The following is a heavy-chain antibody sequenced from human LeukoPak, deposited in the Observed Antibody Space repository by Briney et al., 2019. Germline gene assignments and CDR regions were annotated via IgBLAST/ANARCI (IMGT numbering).Heavy chain of an antibody. CDR1: SGSISTSNYY. D-gene: IGHD2-15*01. J-gene: IGHJ6*03. CDR3: ARGGAVAYYYYMDV. Sequence: PSETLSLTCTVSSGSISTSNYYWGWVRQPPGKALEWIGNIFYSGSTNYNPSLKSRVTISVDTSKNQFSLKLSSVTAAATAVYYCARGGAVAYYYYMDVWGKWTTVTVSS. CDR2: IFYSGST. V-gene: IGHV4-61*05.